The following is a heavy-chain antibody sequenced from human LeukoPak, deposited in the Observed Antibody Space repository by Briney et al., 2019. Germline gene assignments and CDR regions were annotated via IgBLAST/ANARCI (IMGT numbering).Heavy chain of an antibody. Sequence: PGGSLRLSCAASGLTFSTYWMHWVRQVPGKGLVWVSQINGDGGSTFYADSVKGRFTISRDNSKNTLYLQVNSLRVEDTAVYYCARGGVLGGFDIWGQGTTVTV. CDR2: INGDGGST. J-gene: IGHJ3*02. CDR1: GLTFSTYW. D-gene: IGHD2-15*01. CDR3: ARGGVLGGFDI. V-gene: IGHV3-74*01.